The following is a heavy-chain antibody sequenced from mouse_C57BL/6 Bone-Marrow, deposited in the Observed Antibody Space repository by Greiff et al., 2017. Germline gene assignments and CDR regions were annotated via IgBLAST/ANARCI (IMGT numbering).Heavy chain of an antibody. J-gene: IGHJ4*01. Sequence: QVQLQQPGAELVKPGASVKMSCKASGYTFTSYWITWVKQRPGQGLEWIGDIYPGSGSTNYNEKFKSKATLTVDTSSSTAYMQLSSLTSEDSAVYYCARTSYGNYYAMDYWGQGTSVTVSS. D-gene: IGHD2-10*01. CDR1: GYTFTSYW. V-gene: IGHV1-55*01. CDR3: ARTSYGNYYAMDY. CDR2: IYPGSGST.